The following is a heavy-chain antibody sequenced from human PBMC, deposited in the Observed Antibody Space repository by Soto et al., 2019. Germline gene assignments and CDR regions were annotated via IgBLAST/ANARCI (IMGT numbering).Heavy chain of an antibody. Sequence: ESGGGVVQPGRSLRLSCAASGFTFSSYAMHWVRQAPGKGLEWVAVISYDGSNKYYADSVKGRFNISRDNSKNTLYLQMNSLRAEDTAVYYCARGLSVTKGEIDYWGQGTLVTVSS. V-gene: IGHV3-30-3*01. CDR3: ARGLSVTKGEIDY. CDR1: GFTFSSYA. D-gene: IGHD4-17*01. J-gene: IGHJ4*02. CDR2: ISYDGSNK.